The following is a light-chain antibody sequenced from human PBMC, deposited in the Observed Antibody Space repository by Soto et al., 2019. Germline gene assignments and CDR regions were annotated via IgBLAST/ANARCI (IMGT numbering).Light chain of an antibody. Sequence: QSALTQPASVSGSPGQSITISCTGTSSDVGGYNFVSWYQHRPGMAPKLLIYDVSNRPSGVSNRFSGSKSGNTASLTISGLQAEDEADYYCSSYTSSTTQVFGTGNKLTVL. CDR1: SSDVGGYNF. J-gene: IGLJ1*01. CDR2: DVS. V-gene: IGLV2-14*03. CDR3: SSYTSSTTQV.